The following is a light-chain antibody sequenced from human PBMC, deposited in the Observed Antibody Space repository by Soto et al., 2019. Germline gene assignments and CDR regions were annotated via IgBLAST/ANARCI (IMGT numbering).Light chain of an antibody. CDR3: AAWDDSLNGVV. J-gene: IGLJ2*01. V-gene: IGLV1-44*01. Sequence: QSVLTQPPSASGTPGQRVTISCSGSSSNIGSNTVNWYQQLPGTAPKLLIYSNNQRPSGVPDRFSGSKSGTSASLAISGLHSEDEAEYYCAAWDDSLNGVVFGGGTKLTVL. CDR1: SSNIGSNT. CDR2: SNN.